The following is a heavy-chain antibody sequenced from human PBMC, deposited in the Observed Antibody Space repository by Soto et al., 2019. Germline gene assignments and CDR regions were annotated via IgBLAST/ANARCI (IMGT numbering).Heavy chain of an antibody. CDR3: ARASSPYYYDSSGYYSVDY. CDR2: INSDGSST. D-gene: IGHD3-22*01. CDR1: GFTFSSYW. J-gene: IGHJ4*02. Sequence: GGSLRLSCAASGFTFSSYWMHWVRQAPGKGLVWVSRINSDGSSTSYADSVKGRFTISRDNAKNTLYLQMNSLRAEDTAVYYCARASSPYYYDSSGYYSVDYWGQGTLVTVSS. V-gene: IGHV3-74*01.